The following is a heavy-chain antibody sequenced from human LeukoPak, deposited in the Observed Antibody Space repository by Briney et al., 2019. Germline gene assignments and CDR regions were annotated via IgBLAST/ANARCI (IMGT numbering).Heavy chain of an antibody. CDR3: ARDAVTGYSSGWYKPFPFDY. CDR2: ISSSSSYI. D-gene: IGHD6-19*01. J-gene: IGHJ4*02. Sequence: GGSLRLSCAASGFTFSSYSMNWVRQAPGKGLEWVSSISSSSSYIYYADSVKGRFTISRDNAKNSLYPQMNSLRVDDTAVYYCARDAVTGYSSGWYKPFPFDYWGQGSLVTVSS. V-gene: IGHV3-21*01. CDR1: GFTFSSYS.